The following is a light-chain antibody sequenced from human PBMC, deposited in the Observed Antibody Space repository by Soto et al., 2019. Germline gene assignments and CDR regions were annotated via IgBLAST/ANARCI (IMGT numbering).Light chain of an antibody. CDR1: SGHSNYA. CDR2: LNSDGSH. J-gene: IGLJ2*01. CDR3: QTWGSGIVV. Sequence: QSLLTQSPSASTSLGASVKLTCTLSSGHSNYAIAWHQQQSEKGPRYLMKLNSDGSHSKGDGIPDRFSGSSSGAERYLTISSLQSEDEVDYYCQTWGSGIVVFGGGTKLTVL. V-gene: IGLV4-69*01.